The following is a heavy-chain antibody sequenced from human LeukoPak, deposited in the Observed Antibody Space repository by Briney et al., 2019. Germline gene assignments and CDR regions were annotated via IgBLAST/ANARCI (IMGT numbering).Heavy chain of an antibody. V-gene: IGHV1-18*01. CDR2: ISAYNGNT. CDR1: GYTFTSYG. J-gene: IGHJ5*02. Sequence: ASVKVSCKASGYTFTSYGISWVRQAPGQGLEWMGWISAYNGNTNYAQKLQGRVTMTTDTSTSTAYMELRSLRSDDTAVYYCARDPRYCSGGSCYRMIYWFDPWGQGTLVTVSS. CDR3: ARDPRYCSGGSCYRMIYWFDP. D-gene: IGHD2-15*01.